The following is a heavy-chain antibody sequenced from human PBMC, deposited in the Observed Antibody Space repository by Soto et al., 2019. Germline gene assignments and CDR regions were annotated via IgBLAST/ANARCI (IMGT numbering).Heavy chain of an antibody. CDR3: AREDEDSTGYYYGMDV. Sequence: QVQLQESGPGLVKPSETLSLTCTVSGGSISSYYWSWIRQPAGKGLEWIGRIYTSGSTNYNPALKNQVTMSVDTSKNQFSLKLSSVTAADTAVYYCAREDEDSTGYYYGMDVWGQGTTVTVSS. V-gene: IGHV4-4*07. CDR2: IYTSGST. CDR1: GGSISSYY. J-gene: IGHJ6*02. D-gene: IGHD2-15*01.